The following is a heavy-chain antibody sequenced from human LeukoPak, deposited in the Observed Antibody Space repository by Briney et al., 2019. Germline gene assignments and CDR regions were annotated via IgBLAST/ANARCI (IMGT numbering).Heavy chain of an antibody. D-gene: IGHD6-13*01. J-gene: IGHJ5*02. CDR3: ARDRLAAALFDP. Sequence: WIGYVNHTGSINYNPSLKGRITMSVDTSKNQFSLKLSSVTAADTAVYYCARDRLAAALFDPWGQGTLVTVSS. V-gene: IGHV4-59*01. CDR2: VNHTGSI.